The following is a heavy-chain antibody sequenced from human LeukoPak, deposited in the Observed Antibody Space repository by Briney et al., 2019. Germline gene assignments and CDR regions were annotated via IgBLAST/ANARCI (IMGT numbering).Heavy chain of an antibody. CDR3: ANGVAVKGAYYFDY. V-gene: IGHV3-23*01. D-gene: IGHD3-3*01. CDR2: ISGSGGST. J-gene: IGHJ4*02. Sequence: GGSLRLSCAASGFTFSSYAMSWVRQAPGKGLEWVSAISGSGGSTYYADSVKGRFTISRDNSKNTLYLQLNSLRAEDTAVYYCANGVAVKGAYYFDYWGQGTLVTVSS. CDR1: GFTFSSYA.